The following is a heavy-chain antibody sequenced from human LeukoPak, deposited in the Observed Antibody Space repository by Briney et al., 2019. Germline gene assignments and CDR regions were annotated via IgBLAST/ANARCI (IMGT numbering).Heavy chain of an antibody. CDR2: ISWNSGSI. CDR1: GFTFSSYA. CDR3: AKENDFQI. J-gene: IGHJ3*02. D-gene: IGHD3-3*01. Sequence: GGSLRLSCAASGFTFSSYAMHWVRQAPGKGLEWVSGISWNSGSIGYADSVKGRFTISRDNAKNSLYLQMNSLRAEDTALYYCAKENDFQIWGQGTMVTVSS. V-gene: IGHV3-9*01.